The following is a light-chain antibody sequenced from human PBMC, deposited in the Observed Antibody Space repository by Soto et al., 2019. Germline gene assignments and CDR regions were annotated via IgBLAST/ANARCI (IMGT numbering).Light chain of an antibody. CDR2: EVS. J-gene: IGLJ2*01. CDR1: SSDVGGYNY. Sequence: QSALTQPPSASGSPGQSVTISCTGTSSDVGGYNYVSWYQQHPGKAPKLMIYEVSKRPSGVPDRFSXSKSGXTASXTVSGLQAEDEADYYCSSYAGSNNLVVFGGGTKLTVL. CDR3: SSYAGSNNLVV. V-gene: IGLV2-8*01.